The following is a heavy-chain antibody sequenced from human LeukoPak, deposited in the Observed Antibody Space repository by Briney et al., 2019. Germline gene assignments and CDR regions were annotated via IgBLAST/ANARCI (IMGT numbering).Heavy chain of an antibody. CDR2: TFFRSKWYT. J-gene: IGHJ4*02. CDR3: ARDFLGQYLPLDY. Sequence: SQTLSLTCAISGDNVSSNIAAWNWIRQSPSSGLEWLGRTFFRSKWYTDYATSVRSRITINPDTSENQFSLQLNSVTPEDTAVYYCARDFLGQYLPLDYWGQGTLVTVSS. D-gene: IGHD2-2*02. CDR1: GDNVSSNIAA. V-gene: IGHV6-1*01.